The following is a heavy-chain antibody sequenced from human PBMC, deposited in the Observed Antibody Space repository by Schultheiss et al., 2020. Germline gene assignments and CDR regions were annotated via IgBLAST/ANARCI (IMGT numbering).Heavy chain of an antibody. J-gene: IGHJ5*02. Sequence: ESLKISCAASGFTFSSYWMSWVRQAPGKGLEWIGYIYYSGSTYYNPSLKSRVTISVDTSKNQFSLKLNAVTAADTAVYYCARGQHYDFWSDRRFDPWGQGTLVTVSS. CDR2: IYYSGST. D-gene: IGHD3-3*01. V-gene: IGHV4-59*12. CDR1: GFTFSSYW. CDR3: ARGQHYDFWSDRRFDP.